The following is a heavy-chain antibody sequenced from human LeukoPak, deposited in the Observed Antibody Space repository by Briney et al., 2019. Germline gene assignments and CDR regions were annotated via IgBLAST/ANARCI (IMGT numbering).Heavy chain of an antibody. V-gene: IGHV3-64*01. J-gene: IGHJ4*02. CDR2: ISSNGGST. CDR1: GFSFSRYA. D-gene: IGHD6-6*01. CDR3: ARDVRPDY. Sequence: GGSLRLSCATSGFSFSRYAMHWVRQAPGKGLEYVSAISSNGGSTYYAKSVKGRFVISRDNSKNTLNLQMGSLRAEDMAVYYCARDVRPDYWGQGTLVTVST.